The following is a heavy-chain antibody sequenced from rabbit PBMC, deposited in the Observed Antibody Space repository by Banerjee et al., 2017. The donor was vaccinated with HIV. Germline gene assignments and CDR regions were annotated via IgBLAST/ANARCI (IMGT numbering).Heavy chain of an antibody. CDR2: IGAGST. J-gene: IGHJ4*01. CDR1: GFSFSSNYW. D-gene: IGHD6-1*01. Sequence: EESGGDLVKPEGSLTLTCTASGFSFSSNYWLCWVRQAPGKGLEWIACIGAGSTYYATWAKGRFTISKTSSTTVTLQMTSLTAADTATYFCARDRGVTGYAYATYYFNLWGPGTLVTVS. CDR3: ARDRGVTGYAYATYYFNL. V-gene: IGHV1S45*01.